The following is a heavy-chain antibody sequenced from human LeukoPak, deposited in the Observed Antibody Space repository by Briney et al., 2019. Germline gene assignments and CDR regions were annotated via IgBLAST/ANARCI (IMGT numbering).Heavy chain of an antibody. J-gene: IGHJ4*02. D-gene: IGHD2/OR15-2a*01. V-gene: IGHV3-49*04. CDR3: TRNIGKTFDC. Sequence: GGSLRLSCTASGFTFGDYAMSWVRQAPGKGLEWVGFIRSKAYGGTTEYAASVKGRFTISRDDSKSIAYLQMNSLKTEDTAVYYCTRNIGKTFDCWGQGTLVTVSS. CDR1: GFTFGDYA. CDR2: IRSKAYGGTT.